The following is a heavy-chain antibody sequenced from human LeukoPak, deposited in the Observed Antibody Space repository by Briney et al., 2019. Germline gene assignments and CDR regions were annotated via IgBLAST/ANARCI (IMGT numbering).Heavy chain of an antibody. V-gene: IGHV3-53*01. Sequence: GGSLRLSCAVSGFTVSSNYMSWVRQAPGKGLEWVSVIYSGGSTYYADSVKGRFTISRDNSKNTLYLQMNSLRAEDTAVYYCARDIRSAAGDNWFDPWGQGTLVTVSS. J-gene: IGHJ5*02. CDR3: ARDIRSAAGDNWFDP. CDR2: IYSGGST. CDR1: GFTVSSNY. D-gene: IGHD6-25*01.